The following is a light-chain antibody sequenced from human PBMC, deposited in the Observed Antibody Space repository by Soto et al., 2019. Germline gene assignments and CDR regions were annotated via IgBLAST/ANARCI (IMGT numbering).Light chain of an antibody. Sequence: EIVVTQSPATLSGSPGGGAILSCRASQSISTNLAWYQQRPGQAPRLLIYDASTRATGVSARFSGSGSGTDFTLGISRLQSEDFAVYYCQQYHYWWTFGQGTKVDIK. CDR3: QQYHYWWT. CDR2: DAS. CDR1: QSISTN. V-gene: IGKV3-15*01. J-gene: IGKJ1*01.